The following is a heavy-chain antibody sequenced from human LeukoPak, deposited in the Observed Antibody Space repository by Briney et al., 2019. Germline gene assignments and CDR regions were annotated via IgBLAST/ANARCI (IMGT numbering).Heavy chain of an antibody. D-gene: IGHD2-2*01. CDR2: IYDNGVT. V-gene: IGHV4-38-2*02. J-gene: IGHJ4*02. Sequence: SETLSLTCAVSGYSISSGYYWGWIRPPPGKGLEWIGNIYDNGVTYYNPSLKSRVTISVDTSKNQFSLKLSSVTAADTAVYYCARDFPCSSTSCYGAPYWGQGTLVTVSS. CDR1: GYSISSGYY. CDR3: ARDFPCSSTSCYGAPY.